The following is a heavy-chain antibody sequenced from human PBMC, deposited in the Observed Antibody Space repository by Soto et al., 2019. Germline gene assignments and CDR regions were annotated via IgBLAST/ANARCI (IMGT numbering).Heavy chain of an antibody. V-gene: IGHV4-59*01. J-gene: IGHJ4*02. D-gene: IGHD5-18*01. CDR3: ARTPRGIQLWFFDY. CDR1: GGSISSYY. Sequence: SETLSLTCTVSGGSISSYYWSWIRQPPGKGLEWIGYIYYSGSTNYNPSLKSRVTISVDTSKNQFSLKLSSVTAADTAVYYCARTPRGIQLWFFDYWGQGTLVTVS. CDR2: IYYSGST.